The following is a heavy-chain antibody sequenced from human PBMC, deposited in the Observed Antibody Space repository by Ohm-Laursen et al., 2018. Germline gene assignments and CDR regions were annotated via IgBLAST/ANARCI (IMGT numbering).Heavy chain of an antibody. CDR3: AKVYYCSGGSCYSWELTNGFDI. D-gene: IGHD2-15*01. J-gene: IGHJ3*02. CDR2: ISGSGSRT. Sequence: SLRLSCTASGFSFSSHGMHWVRQAPGKGLEWVSGISGSGSRTYYADSVKGRFTISRDNSKNTVHLQMNSLRAEDTAVYYCAKVYYCSGGSCYSWELTNGFDIWGQGTMVTVSS. CDR1: GFSFSSHG. V-gene: IGHV3-23*01.